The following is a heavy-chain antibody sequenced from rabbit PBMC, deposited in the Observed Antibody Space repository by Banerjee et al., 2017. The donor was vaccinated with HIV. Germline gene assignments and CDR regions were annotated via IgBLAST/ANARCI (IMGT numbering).Heavy chain of an antibody. CDR2: IYSGSGNT. J-gene: IGHJ4*01. V-gene: IGHV1S43*01. Sequence: QEQLVESGGGLVKPGGTLTLTCEASGFDLSNYYYMCWVRQAPGKGLESVACIYSGSGNTWYASWVNGRFTISRSTSLNTVDLKMTSLTAADTATYFCARSFAGYAGYGYATAFNLWGPGTLVTVS. D-gene: IGHD6-1*01. CDR3: ARSFAGYAGYGYATAFNL. CDR1: GFDLSNYYY.